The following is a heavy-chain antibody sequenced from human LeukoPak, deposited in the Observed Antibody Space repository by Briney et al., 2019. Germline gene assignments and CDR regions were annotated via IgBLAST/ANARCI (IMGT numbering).Heavy chain of an antibody. CDR2: ISAYNGNT. Sequence: ASVKVSCKASGYTFTSYGISWVRQAPGQGLEWMGWISAYNGNTNYAQKLQGRVTMTTDTSTSTAYMELSRLRSDDTAVYYCARSLKNYYGSGSSPTLDVWGQGTTVTVSS. CDR3: ARSLKNYYGSGSSPTLDV. J-gene: IGHJ6*02. D-gene: IGHD3-10*01. V-gene: IGHV1-18*01. CDR1: GYTFTSYG.